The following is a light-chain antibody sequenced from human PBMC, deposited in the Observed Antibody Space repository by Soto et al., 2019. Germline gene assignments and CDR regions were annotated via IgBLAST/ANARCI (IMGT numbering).Light chain of an antibody. J-gene: IGKJ5*01. CDR1: QGISNH. CDR3: LQHTNFPLT. CDR2: DAS. Sequence: DIQMTQSPSAMSASVGDRVTITCRASQGISNHLVWFQQRPGKVPKRLIYDASSLQTGVPSRFSSSGSGTDFTPTISSLQPEDFATYYCLQHTNFPLTFGQGTRLEI. V-gene: IGKV1-17*03.